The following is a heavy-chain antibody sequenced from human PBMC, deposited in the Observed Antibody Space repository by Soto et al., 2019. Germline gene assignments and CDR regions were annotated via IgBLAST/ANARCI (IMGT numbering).Heavy chain of an antibody. D-gene: IGHD3-10*01. CDR1: GFTFSSYG. CDR2: ISYDGSNK. J-gene: IGHJ6*03. Sequence: GGSLRLSCAASGFTFSSYGMHWVRQAPGKGLEWVAVISYDGSNKYYADSVKGRFTISRDNSKNTLYLQMNSLRAEDTAVYYCAKDGALWFGESYYYYMDVWGKGTTVTVSS. V-gene: IGHV3-30*18. CDR3: AKDGALWFGESYYYYMDV.